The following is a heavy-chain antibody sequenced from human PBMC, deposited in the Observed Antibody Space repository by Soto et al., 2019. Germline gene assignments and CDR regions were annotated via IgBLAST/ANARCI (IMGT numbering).Heavy chain of an antibody. V-gene: IGHV3-53*01. CDR3: ATIIVRAIHQADY. CDR1: GFTVSSNY. D-gene: IGHD1-26*01. Sequence: EVQLAESGGGLIQPGGSLRLSCAASGFTVSSNYMSWVRQAPGKGLEWVSVIYSGGSTYYADSVKGRFTIARDNSKNRVYGQMNSLRAEDTAVYYCATIIVRAIHQADYWGQGTLVTVSS. J-gene: IGHJ4*02. CDR2: IYSGGST.